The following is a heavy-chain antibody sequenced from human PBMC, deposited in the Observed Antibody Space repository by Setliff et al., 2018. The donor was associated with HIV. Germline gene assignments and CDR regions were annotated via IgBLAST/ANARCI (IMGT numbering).Heavy chain of an antibody. CDR1: GDTFTTYA. CDR2: INGGNGNT. V-gene: IGHV1-3*03. Sequence: GASVKVSCKASGDTFTTYAMHWVRQATEQRLEWMGWINGGNGNTQYSQKFQGRVTITRDTFASTVYLDLSSLRSEDMAMYYCARSVLDMGTAYFDFWGQGTLVTVSS. CDR3: ARSVLDMGTAYFDF. D-gene: IGHD7-27*01. J-gene: IGHJ4*02.